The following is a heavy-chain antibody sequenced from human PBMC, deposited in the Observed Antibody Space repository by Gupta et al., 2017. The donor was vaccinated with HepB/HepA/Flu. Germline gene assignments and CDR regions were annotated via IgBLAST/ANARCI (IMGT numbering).Heavy chain of an antibody. Sequence: EVHLLQSGGGLVQPGGSLRLPCAASGLTLTGNAMSWVRQAPGKGLEWVSGIGSDMRTHYADSVKGRFTISRDNSQNTVSLEMNSLRAEDTAVYYCAKDLHFWSAMDVWGEGTTVTVSS. CDR2: IGSDMRT. CDR3: AKDLHFWSAMDV. D-gene: IGHD3-3*02. J-gene: IGHJ6*03. V-gene: IGHV3-23*01. CDR1: GLTLTGNA.